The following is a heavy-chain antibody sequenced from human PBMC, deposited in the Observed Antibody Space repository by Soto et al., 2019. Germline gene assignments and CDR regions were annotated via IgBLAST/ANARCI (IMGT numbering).Heavy chain of an antibody. Sequence: QVQLVQSGAEVKKPGASVKVSCKASGYTFTSYGISWVRQAPGQGLEWMGWISAYNGNTNYAQKLQGRVTMTTDTSTSTAYMELRGLRSDDTAVYYCARDLVRGVIPHNWFDPWGQGTLVTVSS. D-gene: IGHD3-10*01. V-gene: IGHV1-18*01. CDR3: ARDLVRGVIPHNWFDP. CDR2: ISAYNGNT. J-gene: IGHJ5*02. CDR1: GYTFTSYG.